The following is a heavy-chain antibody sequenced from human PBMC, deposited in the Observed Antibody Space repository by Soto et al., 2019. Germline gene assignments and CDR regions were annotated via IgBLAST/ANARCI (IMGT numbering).Heavy chain of an antibody. D-gene: IGHD1-20*01. CDR2: INPKSGGT. CDR3: GREVVSRGNFITGKLFAD. V-gene: IGHV1-2*02. Sequence: VASVKVSCKTSGYSFTGYSVHWVRQAPVHGPEWMVCINPKSGGTKYAQKFQGRATMTRDTSISTVFMELSRVTSDDTAVYYCGREVVSRGNFITGKLFADWAQGSFVTVSS. J-gene: IGHJ4*02. CDR1: GYSFTGYS.